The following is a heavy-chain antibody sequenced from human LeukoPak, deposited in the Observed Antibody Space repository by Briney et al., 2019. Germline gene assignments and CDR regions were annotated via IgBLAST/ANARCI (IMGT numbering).Heavy chain of an antibody. D-gene: IGHD3-10*01. CDR2: ILGGGDTT. CDR3: AKDLVSQRGVGSSEKVDY. Sequence: PGGSLRLSCAASGFTFSRYAMSWVRQAPGKGLEWVSAILGGGDTTSYADSVKGRFTISRDNSKNTLYLQMNSLRAEDTAVYYCAKDLVSQRGVGSSEKVDYWGQGTLVTVSS. CDR1: GFTFSRYA. V-gene: IGHV3-23*01. J-gene: IGHJ4*02.